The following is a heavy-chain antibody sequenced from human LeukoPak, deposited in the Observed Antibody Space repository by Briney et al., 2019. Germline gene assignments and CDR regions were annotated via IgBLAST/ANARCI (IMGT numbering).Heavy chain of an antibody. CDR1: GGSFSGYY. CDR3: ARFGSSTWYKGAFDI. J-gene: IGHJ3*02. CDR2: IVHSGNT. V-gene: IGHV4-34*12. Sequence: KPSETLSLTCAVYGGSFSGYYWSWIRQPPGKGLEWIGEIVHSGNTKYNPSLKSRVTISVDTSKNQFSLNLTSVTAADTAVYYCARFGSSTWYKGAFDIWGGGTMVSVAS. D-gene: IGHD6-13*01.